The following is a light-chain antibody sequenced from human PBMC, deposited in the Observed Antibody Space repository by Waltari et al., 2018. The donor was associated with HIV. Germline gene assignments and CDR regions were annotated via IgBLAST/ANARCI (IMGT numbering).Light chain of an antibody. CDR1: SASIASNY. V-gene: IGLV6-57*01. CDR3: QSYDSSNVV. J-gene: IGLJ2*01. Sequence: NFMLTQPHSVSESPGKTVTISCTRSSASIASNYGQGYQQRPGSSPTTVIYEDNQRPSGVPDRFSGSIDSSSNSASLTISGLKTEDEADYYCQSYDSSNVVFGGGTKLTVL. CDR2: EDN.